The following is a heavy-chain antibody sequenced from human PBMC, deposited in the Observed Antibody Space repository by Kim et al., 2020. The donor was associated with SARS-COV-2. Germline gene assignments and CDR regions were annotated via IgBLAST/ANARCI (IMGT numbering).Heavy chain of an antibody. Sequence: GGSLRLSCTASGFTFSSYWMSWVRQAPGKGLEWVANIKEDGSERYYVDSVKGRFTISRDNAKNSLYLQMNSLRAEDTAVYYCARAPRPYGLDAFDIWGQGTMVTVSS. V-gene: IGHV3-7*05. CDR3: ARAPRPYGLDAFDI. J-gene: IGHJ3*02. CDR1: GFTFSSYW. D-gene: IGHD3-16*01. CDR2: IKEDGSER.